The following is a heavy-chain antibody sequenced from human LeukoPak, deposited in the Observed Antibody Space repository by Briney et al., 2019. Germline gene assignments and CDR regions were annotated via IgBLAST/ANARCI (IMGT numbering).Heavy chain of an antibody. J-gene: IGHJ6*02. CDR2: ISYDGSNK. CDR3: ARDLTGWGYGSGSYNDYYYYGMDV. V-gene: IGHV3-30*04. Sequence: GRSLRLSCAASGFTFSSYAMHWVRQAPGKGLEWVAVISYDGSNKYYADSVKGRFTISRDNSKNTLCLQMNSLRAEDTAVYYCARDLTGWGYGSGSYNDYYYYGMDVWGQGTTVTVSS. CDR1: GFTFSSYA. D-gene: IGHD3-10*01.